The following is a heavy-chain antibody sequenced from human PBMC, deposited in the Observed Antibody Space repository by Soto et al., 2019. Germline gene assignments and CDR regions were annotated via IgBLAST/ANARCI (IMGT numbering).Heavy chain of an antibody. J-gene: IGHJ4*02. CDR1: GFTFSSYG. CDR2: ITCGGGNT. Sequence: GGSLRLSCAASGFTFSSYGMHWVRQAPGKGLEWVAAITCGGGNTYYADSVKGRFTISRDNSKNTLYLQMNSLRAEDTAVYYCAKDRYGDYDYWGQGTLVTVSS. D-gene: IGHD4-17*01. V-gene: IGHV3-23*01. CDR3: AKDRYGDYDY.